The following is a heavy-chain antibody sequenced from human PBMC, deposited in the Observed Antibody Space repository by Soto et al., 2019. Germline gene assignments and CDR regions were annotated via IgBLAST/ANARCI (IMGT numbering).Heavy chain of an antibody. D-gene: IGHD6-6*01. CDR2: ISWNSGAI. Sequence: EVQLVESGGGLVQPGRSLRLSCAAAGFTFDDYAMHWVRQAPGRGLEWVSSISWNSGAIGYADSLMGRFTISRDNAKNSLYLQRNSLRPEYTALYYFAKERHYILAARYGMDVWGQGTTVTVSS. CDR3: AKERHYILAARYGMDV. J-gene: IGHJ6*02. CDR1: GFTFDDYA. V-gene: IGHV3-9*01.